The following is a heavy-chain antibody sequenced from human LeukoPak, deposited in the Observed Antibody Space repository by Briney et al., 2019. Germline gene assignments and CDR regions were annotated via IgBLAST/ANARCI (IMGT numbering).Heavy chain of an antibody. J-gene: IGHJ4*02. CDR3: ARVSRSSSWSRGRGYFDY. CDR1: GGSISSYY. V-gene: IGHV4-59*01. D-gene: IGHD6-13*01. CDR2: IYYSGST. Sequence: SETLSLTCTVSGGSISSYYWSWIRQPPGKGLEWIGYIYYSGSTNYNPSLKSRVTISVDTSKNQFSLKLSYVTAADTAVYYCARVSRSSSWSRGRGYFDYWGQGTLVTVSS.